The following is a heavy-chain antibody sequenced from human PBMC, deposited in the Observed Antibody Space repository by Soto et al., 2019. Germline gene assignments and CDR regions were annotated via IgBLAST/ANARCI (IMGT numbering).Heavy chain of an antibody. V-gene: IGHV1-2*02. J-gene: IGHJ4*02. Sequence: GASVKVSCKASGYTFAPYTMHWVRQAPGQRLEWMGWINPNTGGTNYAQKFQGRVTMTRDTSISTAYMGLSRLSSDDTAVFYCARGGYSSSSPSDYWGQGTLVTVSS. CDR1: GYTFAPYT. CDR2: INPNTGGT. CDR3: ARGGYSSSSPSDY. D-gene: IGHD6-6*01.